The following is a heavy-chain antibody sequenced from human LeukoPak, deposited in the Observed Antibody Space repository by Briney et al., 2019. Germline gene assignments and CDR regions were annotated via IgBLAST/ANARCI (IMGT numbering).Heavy chain of an antibody. CDR1: GFTVSSNY. J-gene: IGHJ4*02. V-gene: IGHV3-53*01. CDR2: IYSGGST. CDR3: AKAMGATLFDY. D-gene: IGHD1-26*01. Sequence: GGSLRLSCAASGFTVSSNYMSWVRQAPGKGLEWVSVIYSGGSTYYADSVKGRFTISRDNSKNTLYLQMNSLRAGDTAVYYCAKAMGATLFDYWGQGTLVTVSS.